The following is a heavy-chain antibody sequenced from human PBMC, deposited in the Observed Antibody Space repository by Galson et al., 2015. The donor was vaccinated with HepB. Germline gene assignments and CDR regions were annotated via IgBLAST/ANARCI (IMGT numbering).Heavy chain of an antibody. V-gene: IGHV3-48*01. Sequence: SLRLSCAASGFTFSSYSMNWVRQAPGKGLEWVSYISSSSSTIYYADSVKGRFTISRDNAKNSLYLQMNSLRAEDTAVYYCARDPRSSSDYYYMDVWGKGTTVTVSS. CDR1: GFTFSSYS. D-gene: IGHD6-6*01. J-gene: IGHJ6*03. CDR2: ISSSSSTI. CDR3: ARDPRSSSDYYYMDV.